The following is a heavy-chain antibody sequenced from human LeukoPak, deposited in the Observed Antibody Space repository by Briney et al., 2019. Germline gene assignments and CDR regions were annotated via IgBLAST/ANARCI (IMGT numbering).Heavy chain of an antibody. Sequence: GGSLRLSCAASGFTFSNYGMSWVRQAPGKGLEWVSAISGSGTNTYYADSVKGRFTISRDNSKNTLYLQMNSLRAEDTAVYHCAKGIRDYYYYMDVWGKGTTVTISS. V-gene: IGHV3-23*01. CDR1: GFTFSNYG. J-gene: IGHJ6*03. D-gene: IGHD3-3*02. CDR3: AKGIRDYYYYMDV. CDR2: ISGSGTNT.